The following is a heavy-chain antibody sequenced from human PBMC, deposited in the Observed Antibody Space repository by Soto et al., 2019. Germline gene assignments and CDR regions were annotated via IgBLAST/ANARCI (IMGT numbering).Heavy chain of an antibody. D-gene: IGHD3-10*01. CDR3: ARLRVFSYAD. Sequence: GGSLRLSCAASGFTFSGFAMHWVRQASGKGLEWVGRIKTKTDSYATAYAASVKGRFTISRDDSRNTAYLQMNSLKTEDTAVYYCARLRVFSYADWGQGALVTVSS. V-gene: IGHV3-73*01. J-gene: IGHJ4*02. CDR1: GFTFSGFA. CDR2: IKTKTDSYAT.